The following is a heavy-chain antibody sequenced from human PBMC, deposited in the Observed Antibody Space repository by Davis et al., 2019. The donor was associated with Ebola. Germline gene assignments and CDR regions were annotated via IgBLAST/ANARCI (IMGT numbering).Heavy chain of an antibody. CDR2: IKQDGSEK. CDR3: ARDGLVSPIYGMDV. Sequence: GGSLRLSCAASGFTFSSYGMHWVRQAPGKGLEWVANIKQDGSEKYYVDSVKGRFTISRDNAKNSLYLQMNSLRAEDTAVYYCARDGLVSPIYGMDVWGQGTTVTVSS. D-gene: IGHD3-3*01. J-gene: IGHJ6*02. V-gene: IGHV3-7*01. CDR1: GFTFSSYG.